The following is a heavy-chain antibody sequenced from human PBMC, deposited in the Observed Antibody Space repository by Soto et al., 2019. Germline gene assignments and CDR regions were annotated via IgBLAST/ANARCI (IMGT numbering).Heavy chain of an antibody. Sequence: PGGSLRLSCAASGFTFSSYGMHWVRQAPGKGLEWVAVISYDGSNKYYADSVKGRFTISRDNSKNTLYLQMNSLRAEDTAVYYCAKVLGLLSHYYGMDVWGQGTTVTVSS. CDR3: AKVLGLLSHYYGMDV. CDR2: ISYDGSNK. V-gene: IGHV3-30*18. D-gene: IGHD2-15*01. CDR1: GFTFSSYG. J-gene: IGHJ6*02.